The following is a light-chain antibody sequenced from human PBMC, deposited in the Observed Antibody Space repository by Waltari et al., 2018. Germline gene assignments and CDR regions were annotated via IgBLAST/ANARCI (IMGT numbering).Light chain of an antibody. V-gene: IGLV1-40*01. J-gene: IGLJ1*01. CDR1: RPTIGTAYD. Sequence: SVLTQPPSVSGAPGQRVTISCTGSRPTIGTAYDVHWYQHLPGTAPKLLIYGNSHRPSGVPDRFSGSKSGTSASLAITGLQAEDEADYYCQSYDSSLSGYVFGTGTKVTVL. CDR3: QSYDSSLSGYV. CDR2: GNS.